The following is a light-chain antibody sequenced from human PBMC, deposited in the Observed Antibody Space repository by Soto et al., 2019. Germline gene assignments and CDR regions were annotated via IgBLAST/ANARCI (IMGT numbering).Light chain of an antibody. CDR2: AAS. CDR3: QQTYTIPLT. Sequence: DIQMTQSPSSLSASIGDRVTITCRASQTTNNHLNWYQQKPGKAPKLLIYAASSLQSGVPSKFGGSGSGTDFTLTISSLQPEDFATYYCQQTYTIPLTFGQGTKVEVK. CDR1: QTTNNH. J-gene: IGKJ1*01. V-gene: IGKV1-39*01.